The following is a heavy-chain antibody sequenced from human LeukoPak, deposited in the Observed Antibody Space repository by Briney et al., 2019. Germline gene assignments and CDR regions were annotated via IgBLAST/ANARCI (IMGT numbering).Heavy chain of an antibody. CDR2: ISWNSGSI. V-gene: IGHV3-9*03. CDR3: AKGHDSSSWYEIDY. D-gene: IGHD6-13*01. J-gene: IGHJ4*02. CDR1: GFTFDDYA. Sequence: PGGSLRLSCAASGFTFDDYAMHWVRQAPGKGQEWVSGISWNSGSIGYADSVKGRFTISRDNAKNSLYLQMNSLRAEDMALYYCAKGHDSSSWYEIDYWGQGTLVTVSS.